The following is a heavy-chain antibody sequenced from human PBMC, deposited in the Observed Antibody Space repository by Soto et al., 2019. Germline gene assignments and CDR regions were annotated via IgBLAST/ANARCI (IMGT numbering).Heavy chain of an antibody. D-gene: IGHD1-1*01. V-gene: IGHV4-59*01. Sequence: QVQLQESGPGLVKPSETLSLTCTVSGGSISSYYWSWIRQPPGKGLEWIGYIYYSGSTNYNPSLTSRVTISVDTSKNQFSLKLSSVTAADTAVYYCARDASLQLPGNWNDVLGLDYYYYYMDVWGKGTTVTVSS. CDR3: ARDASLQLPGNWNDVLGLDYYYYYMDV. J-gene: IGHJ6*03. CDR1: GGSISSYY. CDR2: IYYSGST.